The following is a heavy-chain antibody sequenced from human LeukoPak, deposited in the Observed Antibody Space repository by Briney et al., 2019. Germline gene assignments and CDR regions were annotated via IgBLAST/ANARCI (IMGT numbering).Heavy chain of an antibody. CDR2: ISSGSTII. CDR3: ARDPLADWRYDGLMDV. V-gene: IGHV3-48*01. CDR1: GFTFSSHS. Sequence: PGGSLRLSCAASGFTFSSHSMNWVRQAPGKGLEWVSYISSGSTIIHYADSVKGRFTISRDDAKNSLYLQMNSLRAEDTAVYYCARDPLADWRYDGLMDVWGQGTTVTVSS. D-gene: IGHD2-15*01. J-gene: IGHJ6*02.